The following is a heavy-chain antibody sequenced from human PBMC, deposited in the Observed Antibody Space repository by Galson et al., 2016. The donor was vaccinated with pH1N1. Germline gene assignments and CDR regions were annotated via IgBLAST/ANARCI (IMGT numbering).Heavy chain of an antibody. CDR2: ISNRGGSI. V-gene: IGHV3-11*01. D-gene: IGHD3-22*01. Sequence: SLRLSCAASGFSFSDYYMTWIRQTPGKGLEWIAYISNRGGSIHYADSVRGRFTISRDSARNSLYLQMSSLRADDTALYYCARGRGAVGSGSYGSPIEHWGQGTLVTVSS. J-gene: IGHJ4*02. CDR3: ARGRGAVGSGSYGSPIEH. CDR1: GFSFSDYY.